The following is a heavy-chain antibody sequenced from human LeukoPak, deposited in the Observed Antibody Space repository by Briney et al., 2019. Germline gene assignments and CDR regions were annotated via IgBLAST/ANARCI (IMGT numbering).Heavy chain of an antibody. D-gene: IGHD3-3*01. CDR1: GFTFSSYA. J-gene: IGHJ4*02. V-gene: IGHV3-23*01. CDR3: AKGELEWLLYRHLDY. Sequence: PGGSLRLSCAASGFTFSSYAMSWVRQAPGKGLEWVSAISGSGGSTYYADSVKGRFTISRDNSKNTLYLQMNSLRAEDTAVYYCAKGELEWLLYRHLDYWGQGTLVTVSS. CDR2: ISGSGGST.